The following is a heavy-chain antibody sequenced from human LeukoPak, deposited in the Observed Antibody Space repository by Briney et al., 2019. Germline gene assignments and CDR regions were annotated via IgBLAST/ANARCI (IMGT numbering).Heavy chain of an antibody. Sequence: ASVKVSCKASGYTFTGYYMHWVRQAPGQGLEWMGWINPNSGGTNYAQKFQGRVTMTRDTSISTAYMELSRLRADDTAVYYCARTGGLYGDYFDYWGQGTLVTVSS. J-gene: IGHJ4*02. CDR1: GYTFTGYY. CDR3: ARTGGLYGDYFDY. D-gene: IGHD4-17*01. V-gene: IGHV1-2*02. CDR2: INPNSGGT.